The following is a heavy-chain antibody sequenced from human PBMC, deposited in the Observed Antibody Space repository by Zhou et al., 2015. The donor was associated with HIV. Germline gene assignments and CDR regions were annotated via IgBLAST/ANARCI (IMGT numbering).Heavy chain of an antibody. Sequence: VQLVESGGGVVQPGGSLRLSCAASGFTFSTYGMHWVRLAPGKGLEWVSYIRSGSTTTFYADSVKGRFTTSRDNAKNSLYLQMNSLRDEDTAVYYCARDIGYSYDSNGSPYYDYAMDVWGQGP. CDR3: ARDIGYSYDSNGSPYYDYAMDV. CDR2: IRSGSTTT. J-gene: IGHJ6*02. CDR1: GFTFSTYG. V-gene: IGHV3-48*02. D-gene: IGHD3-22*01.